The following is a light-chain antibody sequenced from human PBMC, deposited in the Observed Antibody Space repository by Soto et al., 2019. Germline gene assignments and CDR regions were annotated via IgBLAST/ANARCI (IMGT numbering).Light chain of an antibody. V-gene: IGLV2-14*01. CDR3: SSYTSSNTLV. J-gene: IGLJ2*01. CDR2: EVN. Sequence: QSALTQPPSASGSPGQSITISCTGTSSDVGGYNYVSWYQQHPGKAPKLMIYEVNKRPSGVSNRFSASKSGNTASLTISGLRSDDEADYYCSSYTSSNTLVFGGGTKLTVL. CDR1: SSDVGGYNY.